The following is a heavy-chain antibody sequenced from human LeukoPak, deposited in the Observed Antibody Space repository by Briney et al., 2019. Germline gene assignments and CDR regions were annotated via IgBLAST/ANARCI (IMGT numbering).Heavy chain of an antibody. CDR3: ARGGYGPRDAFDI. Sequence: SVKVSCKASGGTFSSYAISWVRQAPGQGLEWMGGIIPIFGTANYAQKFQGRVTITADKSTSTAYMELSSLRSEDTAVYYCARGGYGPRDAFDIWGQGTMVTVSS. CDR1: GGTFSSYA. CDR2: IIPIFGTA. V-gene: IGHV1-69*06. J-gene: IGHJ3*02. D-gene: IGHD5-18*01.